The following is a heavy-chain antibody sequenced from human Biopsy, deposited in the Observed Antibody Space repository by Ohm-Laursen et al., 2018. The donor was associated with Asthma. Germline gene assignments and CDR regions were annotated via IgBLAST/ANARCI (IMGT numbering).Heavy chain of an antibody. Sequence: SLRLSCTASGFTFSSYAMHWVRQAPGKGLEWVAVISYDGSNKHYADSVKGRFTISRDNSKNTLYLQMNSLRAEDTAVYYCARDAWELQKPYAYYFDYWGQGTLVTVSS. J-gene: IGHJ4*02. CDR1: GFTFSSYA. V-gene: IGHV3-30-3*01. CDR2: ISYDGSNK. D-gene: IGHD1-26*01. CDR3: ARDAWELQKPYAYYFDY.